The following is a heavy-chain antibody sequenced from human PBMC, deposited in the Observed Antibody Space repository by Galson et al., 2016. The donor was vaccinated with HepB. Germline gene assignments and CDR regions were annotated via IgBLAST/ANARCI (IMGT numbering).Heavy chain of an antibody. V-gene: IGHV3-74*01. J-gene: IGHJ4*02. Sequence: SLRLSCAASGFAFSDYWMHWVRQVPGQGPVWVSRINHYGMSTDYADSVKGRFTISRDSAKNSLYLQMSGLRVEETAVYYCARESTGSYFDWGQGTLVTVSS. CDR3: ARESTGSYFD. CDR2: INHYGMST. CDR1: GFAFSDYW. D-gene: IGHD3-10*01.